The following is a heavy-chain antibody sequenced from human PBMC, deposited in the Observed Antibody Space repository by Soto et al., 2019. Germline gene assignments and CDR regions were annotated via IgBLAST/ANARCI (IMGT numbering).Heavy chain of an antibody. CDR1: GYTFTSYG. CDR2: ISTYNGNT. D-gene: IGHD1-7*01. CDR3: ARDREYNWNYNWFDP. V-gene: IGHV1-18*01. Sequence: ASVKVSCKASGYTFTSYGISWVRHAPGQGLEWMGWISTYNGNTNFTQKLQGRVTMTTDTSTSTAYMELRSLRSDDTAVYYCARDREYNWNYNWFDPWGQGTLVTVS. J-gene: IGHJ5*02.